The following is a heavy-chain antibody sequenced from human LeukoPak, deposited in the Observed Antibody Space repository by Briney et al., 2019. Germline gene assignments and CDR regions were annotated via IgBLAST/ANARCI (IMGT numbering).Heavy chain of an antibody. CDR2: IYPSGGST. CDR1: GYTFTSYY. V-gene: IGHV1-46*01. CDR3: ARANYYDSSGYSLYYFDY. Sequence: ASVKVTCKASGYTFTSYYMHRVRQAPGQGLEWMGIIYPSGGSTSYAQKFQGRVTMTRDTSTSTVYMELSSLRSEDTAVYYCARANYYDSSGYSLYYFDYWGQGTLVTVSS. J-gene: IGHJ4*02. D-gene: IGHD3-22*01.